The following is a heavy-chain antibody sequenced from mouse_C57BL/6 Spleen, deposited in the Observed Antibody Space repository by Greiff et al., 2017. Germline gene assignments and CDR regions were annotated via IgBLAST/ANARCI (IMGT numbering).Heavy chain of an antibody. D-gene: IGHD2-2*01. CDR1: GFTFSDYY. J-gene: IGHJ4*01. Sequence: EVKLMESEGGLVQPGSSMKLSCTASGFTFSDYYMAWVRQVPETGLEWVANINYDGSGTYYLDSLKSRFIISRDNAKNILYLQMSSLKSEDTATYYCAREVGYRYAMDYWGQGTSVTVSS. CDR3: AREVGYRYAMDY. V-gene: IGHV5-16*01. CDR2: INYDGSGT.